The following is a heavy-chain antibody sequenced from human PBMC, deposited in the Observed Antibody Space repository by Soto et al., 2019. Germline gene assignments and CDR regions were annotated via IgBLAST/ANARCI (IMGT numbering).Heavy chain of an antibody. CDR3: ARALPRITIFGFEI. Sequence: AWSVRLSCAASGFTFSSYGMHWVRQAPGKGLEWVAVIWYDGSNKYYADSVKGRFTISRDNYKNTLYLQMNSLRAEDTAVYYCARALPRITIFGFEICGQGAMVTVSS. CDR2: IWYDGSNK. D-gene: IGHD3-3*01. CDR1: GFTFSSYG. J-gene: IGHJ3*02. V-gene: IGHV3-33*01.